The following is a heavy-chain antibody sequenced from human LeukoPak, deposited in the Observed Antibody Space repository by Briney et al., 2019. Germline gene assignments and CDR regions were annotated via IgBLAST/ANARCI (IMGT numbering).Heavy chain of an antibody. D-gene: IGHD4-17*01. CDR3: AREVYGDYANWFDP. Sequence: SETLSLTCTVSGGSISSYYWSWTRQPPGKGLEWIGYIYYSGSTYYNPSLRSRVTVSVDTSKNQFSLKLSSVTAADTAVYYCAREVYGDYANWFDPWGQGTLVTVSS. CDR1: GGSISSYY. CDR2: IYYSGST. J-gene: IGHJ5*02. V-gene: IGHV4-59*01.